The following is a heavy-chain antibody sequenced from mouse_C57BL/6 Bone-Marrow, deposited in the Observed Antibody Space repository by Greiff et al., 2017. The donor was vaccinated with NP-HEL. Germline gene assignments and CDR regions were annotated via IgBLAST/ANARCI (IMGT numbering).Heavy chain of an antibody. V-gene: IGHV1-80*01. CDR3: ARSRDYYGSSYVFDY. CDR1: GYAFSSYW. Sequence: VKLQQSGAELVKPGASVKISCKASGYAFSSYWMNWVKQRPGKGLEWIGQIYPGDGDTNYNGKFKGKATLTADKSSSTAYMQLSSPTSEDSAVYFCARSRDYYGSSYVFDYWGQGTTLTVSS. CDR2: IYPGDGDT. J-gene: IGHJ2*01. D-gene: IGHD1-1*01.